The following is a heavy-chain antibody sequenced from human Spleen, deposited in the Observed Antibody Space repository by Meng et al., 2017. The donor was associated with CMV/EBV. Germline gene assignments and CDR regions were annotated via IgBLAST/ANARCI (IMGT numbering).Heavy chain of an antibody. CDR2: ISSSSYI. CDR1: GFTFSSYT. J-gene: IGHJ4*02. D-gene: IGHD5-24*01. V-gene: IGHV3-21*01. CDR3: ARDRGYNYGPVY. Sequence: GESLKISCAASGFTFSSYTMNWVRQAPGKGLEWVSSISSSSYIYYADSVKGRFTISRDNAKNSLYLQMNSLRAEDTAVYYCARDRGYNYGPVYWGQGTLVTVSS.